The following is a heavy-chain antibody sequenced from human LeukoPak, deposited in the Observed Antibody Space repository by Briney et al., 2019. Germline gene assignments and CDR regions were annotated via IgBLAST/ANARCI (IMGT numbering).Heavy chain of an antibody. D-gene: IGHD2-2*01. V-gene: IGHV3-30*03. J-gene: IGHJ6*02. Sequence: GGSLRLSCAASGFTFSSYGMHWVRQAPGKGLEWVAVISYDGSNKYYADSVKGRFTISRDNSKNTLYLQMNSLRAEDTAVYYCASPSSTPGMDVWSQGTTVTVSS. CDR3: ASPSSTPGMDV. CDR2: ISYDGSNK. CDR1: GFTFSSYG.